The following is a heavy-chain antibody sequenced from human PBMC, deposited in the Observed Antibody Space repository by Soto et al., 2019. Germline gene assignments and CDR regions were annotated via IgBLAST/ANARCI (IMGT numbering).Heavy chain of an antibody. V-gene: IGHV3-48*01. D-gene: IGHD2-2*01. CDR2: ISSSSSTI. J-gene: IGHJ5*02. Sequence: GGSLRLSCAASGFTFSSYSMNWVRQAPGKGLEWVSYISSSSSTIYYADSVKGRFTISRDNAKNSLYLQMNSLRAEDTAVYYCARVWKVVPVGGWFDPWGQGTLVTVSS. CDR3: ARVWKVVPVGGWFDP. CDR1: GFTFSSYS.